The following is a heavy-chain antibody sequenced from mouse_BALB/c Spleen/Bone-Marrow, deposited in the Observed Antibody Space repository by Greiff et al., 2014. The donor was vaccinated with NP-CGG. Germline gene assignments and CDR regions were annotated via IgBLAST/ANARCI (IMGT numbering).Heavy chain of an antibody. CDR2: INPSSGYT. J-gene: IGHJ3*01. CDR1: GYTFTSYT. V-gene: IGHV1-4*01. Sequence: LVESGAELARPGASVKMSCKASGYTFTSYTMHWVKQRPGQGLEWIGYINPSSGYTNYNQKFKDKATLTADKSSSTAYMQLSSLPSEDSAVYYCAAGYYGNSGWFAYWGQGTLVTVSA. D-gene: IGHD2-1*01. CDR3: AAGYYGNSGWFAY.